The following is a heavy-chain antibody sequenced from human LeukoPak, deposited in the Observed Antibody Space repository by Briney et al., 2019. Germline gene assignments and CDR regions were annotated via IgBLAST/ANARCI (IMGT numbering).Heavy chain of an antibody. CDR1: GFTFSSYA. CDR2: ISSSSSYI. CDR3: AKDISEYSSSWSPAGDAFDI. Sequence: IPGGSLRLSCAASGFTFSSYAMNWVRQAPGKGLEWVSSISSSSSYIYYADSVKGRFAISRDNAKNSLYLQMNSLRAEDTALYYCAKDISEYSSSWSPAGDAFDIWGQGTMVTVSS. D-gene: IGHD6-13*01. J-gene: IGHJ3*02. V-gene: IGHV3-21*04.